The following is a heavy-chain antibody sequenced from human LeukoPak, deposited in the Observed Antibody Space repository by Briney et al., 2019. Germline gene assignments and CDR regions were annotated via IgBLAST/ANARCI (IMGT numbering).Heavy chain of an antibody. D-gene: IGHD3-10*01. Sequence: PSETLSLTCAVYGGSFSVYYWSWIRQPPGTGLECIGEINHSGSTNYNPSLKSRVTISLDTSKNQFSLKLSSVTAADTAVYYCAREKTMVRGVIQHDAFDIWGQGTMVTVSS. J-gene: IGHJ3*02. CDR2: INHSGST. CDR1: GGSFSVYY. V-gene: IGHV4-34*01. CDR3: AREKTMVRGVIQHDAFDI.